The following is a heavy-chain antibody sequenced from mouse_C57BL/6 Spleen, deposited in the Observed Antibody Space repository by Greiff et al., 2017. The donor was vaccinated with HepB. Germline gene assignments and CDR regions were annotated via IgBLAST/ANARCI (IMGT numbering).Heavy chain of an antibody. CDR3: ARCFHDYDAMDY. V-gene: IGHV1-53*01. Sequence: VQLQQSGTELVKPGASVKLSCKASGYTFTSYWMHWVKQRPGQGLEWIGNINPSNGGTNYNEKFKSKATLTVDKSSSTAYMQLSSLTSEDSAVYYCARCFHDYDAMDYWGQGTSVTVSS. J-gene: IGHJ4*01. CDR2: INPSNGGT. CDR1: GYTFTSYW.